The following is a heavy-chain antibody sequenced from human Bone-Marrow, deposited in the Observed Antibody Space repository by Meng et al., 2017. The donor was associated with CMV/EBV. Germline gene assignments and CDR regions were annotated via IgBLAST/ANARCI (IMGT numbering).Heavy chain of an antibody. Sequence: LSLTCAASGFTFSSYWMHWVRQAPGKGLVWVSRINSDGSSTSYADSVKGRFTISRDNAKNTLYLQMNSLRAEDTAVYYCARGYGLSIAARPDFDYWGQGTLVTVSS. CDR2: INSDGSST. V-gene: IGHV3-74*01. D-gene: IGHD6-6*01. J-gene: IGHJ4*02. CDR3: ARGYGLSIAARPDFDY. CDR1: GFTFSSYW.